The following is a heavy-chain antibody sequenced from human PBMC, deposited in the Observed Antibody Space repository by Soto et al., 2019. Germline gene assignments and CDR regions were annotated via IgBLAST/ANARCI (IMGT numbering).Heavy chain of an antibody. CDR1: GGSISSGDYY. J-gene: IGHJ4*02. CDR3: ARAPRITMIVALGGFDY. V-gene: IGHV4-30-4*01. Sequence: SETLSLTCTVSGGSISSGDYYWSWIRQPPGKGLEWIGYIYYSGSTYYNPSLKSRVTISVDTSKNQFSLKLSSVTAADTAVYYCARAPRITMIVALGGFDYWGQGTLVTVSS. D-gene: IGHD3-22*01. CDR2: IYYSGST.